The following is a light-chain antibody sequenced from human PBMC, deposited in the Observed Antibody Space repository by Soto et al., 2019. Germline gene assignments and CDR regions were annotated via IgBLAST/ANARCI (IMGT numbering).Light chain of an antibody. Sequence: DIQMTQSPSTLSGSVGDRVIITCRASQSIGNYLAWYQQKPGKAPKLLIYAASTLQSGVPSRFSGSGSGTKFTLTISSLQPEDFATYYCQQLNSYLSINFGQGTRLEIK. CDR2: AAS. CDR3: QQLNSYLSIN. CDR1: QSIGNY. V-gene: IGKV1-9*01. J-gene: IGKJ5*01.